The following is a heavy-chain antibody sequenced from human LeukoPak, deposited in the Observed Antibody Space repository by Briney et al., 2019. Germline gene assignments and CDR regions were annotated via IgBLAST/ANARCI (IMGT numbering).Heavy chain of an antibody. CDR1: GYSLTSYW. CDR2: IYPGDSDT. D-gene: IGHD3-22*01. J-gene: IGHJ4*02. Sequence: LGESLKISCKGSGYSLTSYWIGWVRQMPGKGLEWMGIIYPGDSDTRYSPSFQSQVTISADNSISTADLQWSSLKASDTAMYYCATNSGYYRPFDFDYWGQGTLVTVSS. CDR3: ATNSGYYRPFDFDY. V-gene: IGHV5-51*01.